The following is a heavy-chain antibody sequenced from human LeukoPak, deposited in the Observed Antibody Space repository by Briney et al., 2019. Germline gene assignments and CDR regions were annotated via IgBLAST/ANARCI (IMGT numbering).Heavy chain of an antibody. D-gene: IGHD6-13*01. V-gene: IGHV1-69*04. J-gene: IGHJ5*02. CDR3: ARLQSSSWPNWFDP. CDR2: IIPILGIA. CDR1: GYTFTSYG. Sequence: SVKVSCKASGYTFTSYGISWVRQAPGQGLEWMGRIIPILGIANYAQKFQGRVTITADKSTSTAYMELSSLRSEDTAVYYCARLQSSSWPNWFDPWGQGTLVTVSS.